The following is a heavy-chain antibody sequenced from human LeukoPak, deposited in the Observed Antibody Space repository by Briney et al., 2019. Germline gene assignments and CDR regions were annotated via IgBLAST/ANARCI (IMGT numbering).Heavy chain of an antibody. D-gene: IGHD2-8*01. CDR1: GGSISSYY. CDR2: INHSGST. J-gene: IGHJ4*02. V-gene: IGHV4-34*01. CDR3: ARANGVGLREFDY. Sequence: KPSETLSLTCTVSGGSISSYYWSWIRQPPGKGLEWIGEINHSGSTNYNPSLKSRVTISVDTSKNQFSLKLSSVTAADTAVYYCARANGVGLREFDYWGQGTLVTVSS.